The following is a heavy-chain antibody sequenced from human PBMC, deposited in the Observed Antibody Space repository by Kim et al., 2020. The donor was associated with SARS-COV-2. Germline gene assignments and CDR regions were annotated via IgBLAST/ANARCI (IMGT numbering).Heavy chain of an antibody. CDR2: FDPDEDRI. J-gene: IGHJ3*01. CDR1: GYTLAELA. CDR3: ARSLPAGAFDV. V-gene: IGHV1-24*01. D-gene: IGHD6-25*01. Sequence: ASVKVSCKVSGYTLAELAMHWVRQSPGKGLEWLGGFDPDEDRIIYAENFQGRVIMTDDTSTDIAYMELSRLTSDDTAVYYCARSLPAGAFDVWVQGT.